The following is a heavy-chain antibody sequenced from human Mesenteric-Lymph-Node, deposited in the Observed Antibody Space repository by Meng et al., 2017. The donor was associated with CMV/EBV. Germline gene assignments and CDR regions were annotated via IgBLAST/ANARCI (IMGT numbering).Heavy chain of an antibody. V-gene: IGHV3-48*03. CDR2: ISSSSANI. CDR1: GFTFTNYE. CDR3: AVEGYRDYYYYGMDV. D-gene: IGHD5-24*01. Sequence: GESLKISCEASGFTFTNYEMNWVRQAPGRGLEWVAYISSSSANIFYAASVEGRFTISRDNARNSLFLQMNSLRAEDTAVYYCAVEGYRDYYYYGMDVWGQGTTVTVSS. J-gene: IGHJ6*02.